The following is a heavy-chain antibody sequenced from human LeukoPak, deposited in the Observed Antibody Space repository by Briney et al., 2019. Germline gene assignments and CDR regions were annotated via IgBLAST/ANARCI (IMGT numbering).Heavy chain of an antibody. Sequence: SGPTLVNHTQTLSLTCTFSDFYLSTPGIGGAWVRQPPGKAPQWLVTIYFNDETRYSPSLRSRLTITKDTSKNHVVRTMTNVDGEDTATYYCAHLDVTIDWRSYFDYWSQGILVTVSS. CDR3: AHLDVTIDWRSYFDY. V-gene: IGHV2-5*01. CDR1: DFYLSTPGIG. D-gene: IGHD3-9*01. J-gene: IGHJ4*02. CDR2: IYFNDET.